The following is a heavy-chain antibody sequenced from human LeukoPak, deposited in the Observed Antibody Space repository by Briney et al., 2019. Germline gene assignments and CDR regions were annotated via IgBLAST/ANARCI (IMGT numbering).Heavy chain of an antibody. CDR3: ARVDSSGYYFDY. J-gene: IGHJ4*02. V-gene: IGHV1-18*01. CDR2: ISAYNGNT. CDR1: GYTFTSYG. Sequence: ASVKVSCMASGYTFTSYGISWVRQAPGQGLEWMGWISAYNGNTNYAQKLQGRVTMTTDTSTSTAYMELRSLRSDDTAVYYCARVDSSGYYFDYWGQGTLVTVSS. D-gene: IGHD3-22*01.